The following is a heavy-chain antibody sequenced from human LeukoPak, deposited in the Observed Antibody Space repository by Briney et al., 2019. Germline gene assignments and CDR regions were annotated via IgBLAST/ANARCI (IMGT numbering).Heavy chain of an antibody. CDR2: IYPGDSDT. CDR3: ARPAARAGSSGYYFDY. D-gene: IGHD1-26*01. Sequence: GESLKISCKGSGYSFTSYWIGWVRQMPGKGLEWMGIIYPGDSDTRYSPSFQGQVTISADKSISTAYLQRSSLKASDTAMYYCARPAARAGSSGYYFDYWGQGTLVTVSS. CDR1: GYSFTSYW. V-gene: IGHV5-51*01. J-gene: IGHJ4*02.